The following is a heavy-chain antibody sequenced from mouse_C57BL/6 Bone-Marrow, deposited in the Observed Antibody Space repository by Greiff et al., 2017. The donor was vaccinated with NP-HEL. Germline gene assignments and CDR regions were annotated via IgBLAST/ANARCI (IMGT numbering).Heavy chain of an antibody. CDR1: GFNIKDDY. CDR3: TTDGGDY. V-gene: IGHV14-4*01. Sequence: DVQLQESGAELVRPGASVKLSCTASGFNIKDDYMHWVKQRPEQGLEWIGWIDPENGDTEYASKFQGKATITADTSSNTAYLQLSSLTSEDTAVYYCTTDGGDYWGQGTSVTVSS. J-gene: IGHJ4*01. D-gene: IGHD1-1*02. CDR2: IDPENGDT.